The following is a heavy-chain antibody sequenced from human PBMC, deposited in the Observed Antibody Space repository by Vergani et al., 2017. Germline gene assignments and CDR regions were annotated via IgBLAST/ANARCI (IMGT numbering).Heavy chain of an antibody. V-gene: IGHV4-34*01. CDR2: INHSGST. Sequence: QVQLPQWGAGLLKPSETLSLTCAVYGGSFSGYYWSWIRQPPGKGLEWIGEINHSGSTNYNPSLKSRVTISVDTSKNQFSLKLSSVTAADTAVYYCARAVVPASTWFDYWGQGTLVTVSS. CDR3: ARAVVPASTWFDY. D-gene: IGHD2-2*01. J-gene: IGHJ4*02. CDR1: GGSFSGYY.